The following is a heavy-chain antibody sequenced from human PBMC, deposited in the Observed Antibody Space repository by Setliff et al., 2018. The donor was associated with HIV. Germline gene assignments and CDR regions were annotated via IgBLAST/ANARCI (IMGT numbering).Heavy chain of an antibody. D-gene: IGHD3-16*01. CDR3: ARGWGGQDSYYYGMDV. V-gene: IGHV1-46*01. CDR2: INPGGGST. CDR1: GYTFTSYY. Sequence: GASSEGPCKASGYTFTSYYMHWVRQAPGQGLEWMGVINPGGGSTTYAQKFQGRVTMTRDTSTSTVYMELSSLRSQDTAMYYCARGWGGQDSYYYGMDVWGQGTTVTVSS. J-gene: IGHJ6*02.